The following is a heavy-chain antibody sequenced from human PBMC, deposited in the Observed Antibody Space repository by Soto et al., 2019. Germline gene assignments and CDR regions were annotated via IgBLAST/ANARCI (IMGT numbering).Heavy chain of an antibody. J-gene: IGHJ4*02. Sequence: RGALRLSGAASGLTVSTSRLNWVRQATRKGLEWLSYISGSSNTIYYADSVKGRFTISRDNSKNTLNLQMNGLRAEDTAVYFCARDDARYDVLTAFYFDQWGQGTPVTVSS. CDR3: ARDDARYDVLTAFYFDQ. CDR1: GLTVSTSR. CDR2: ISGSSNTI. V-gene: IGHV3-48*01. D-gene: IGHD3-9*01.